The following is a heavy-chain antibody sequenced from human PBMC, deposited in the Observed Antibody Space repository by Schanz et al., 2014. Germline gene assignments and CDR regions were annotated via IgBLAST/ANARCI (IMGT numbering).Heavy chain of an antibody. Sequence: QVQLVESGGGLVKPGGSLRLSCAASGFSFSAYYMNWVRQAPGKGLEWISYIKISGDVFYTDSVKGRFTISRDNAKSSLYLQMSSLRDEDTAIYYCVRDYNWGFDNWGQGTLVTVSS. V-gene: IGHV3-11*04. CDR3: VRDYNWGFDN. D-gene: IGHD7-27*01. J-gene: IGHJ4*02. CDR1: GFSFSAYY. CDR2: IKISGDV.